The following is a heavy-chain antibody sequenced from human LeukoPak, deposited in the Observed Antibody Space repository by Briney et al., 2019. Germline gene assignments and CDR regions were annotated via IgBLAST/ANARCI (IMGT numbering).Heavy chain of an antibody. Sequence: SETLSLTCAVYGGSFSGYYWSWIRQPPGKGLEWIGEINHSGSTNYNPSLKSRVTISVDTSKNQFSLKLSSVTAADTAVYYCARAPYSSSWLNWGQGTLVTFSS. CDR3: ARAPYSSSWLN. CDR1: GGSFSGYY. V-gene: IGHV4-34*01. J-gene: IGHJ4*02. CDR2: INHSGST. D-gene: IGHD6-13*01.